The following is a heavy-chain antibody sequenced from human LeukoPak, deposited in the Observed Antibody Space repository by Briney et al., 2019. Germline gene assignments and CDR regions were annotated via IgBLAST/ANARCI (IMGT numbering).Heavy chain of an antibody. CDR3: ARLHRRNPGPDY. J-gene: IGHJ4*02. V-gene: IGHV4-39*01. D-gene: IGHD1-14*01. Sequence: SETLSLTCTVSGDSISSGTYYWGWIPQSPGKGLEWIGVVFDSGSTDYNPSLKSRVTISVDTSKNQFSLKLSSMTAADTAIYYCARLHRRNPGPDYWGQGTRVTVSS. CDR2: VFDSGST. CDR1: GDSISSGTYY.